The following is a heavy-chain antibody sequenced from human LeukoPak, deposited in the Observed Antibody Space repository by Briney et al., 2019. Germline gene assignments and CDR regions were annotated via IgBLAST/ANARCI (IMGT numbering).Heavy chain of an antibody. CDR2: IYYSGST. CDR3: ARGPAITYNY. Sequence: SETPSLTCTVSGGSISSSSYYWGWIRQPPGKGLEWIGSIYYSGSTYYDPSLKSRVTISVDTSKNQFSLKLSSVTAADTAVYYCARGPAITYNYWGQGTLVTVSS. D-gene: IGHD5-18*01. J-gene: IGHJ4*02. CDR1: GGSISSSSYY. V-gene: IGHV4-39*01.